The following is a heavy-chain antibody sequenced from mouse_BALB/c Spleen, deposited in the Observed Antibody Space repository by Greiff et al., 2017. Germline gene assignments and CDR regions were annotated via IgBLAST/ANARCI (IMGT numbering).Heavy chain of an antibody. V-gene: IGHV7-3*02. D-gene: IGHD3-1*01. CDR3: ARDGGYLFDY. CDR1: GFTFTDYY. CDR2: IRNKANGYTT. J-gene: IGHJ2*01. Sequence: EVQRVESGGGLVQPGGSLRLSCATSGFTFTDYYMSWVRQPPGKALEWLGFIRNKANGYTTEYSASVKGRFTISRDNSQSILYLQMNTLRAEDSATYYCARDGGYLFDYWGQGTTLTVSS.